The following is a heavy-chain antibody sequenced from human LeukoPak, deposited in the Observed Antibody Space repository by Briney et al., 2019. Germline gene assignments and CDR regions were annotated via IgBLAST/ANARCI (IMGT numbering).Heavy chain of an antibody. CDR3: ARHWYSSGWYIDY. V-gene: IGHV5-51*01. J-gene: IGHJ4*02. CDR2: IYPADSDI. CDR1: GYSINNYW. D-gene: IGHD6-19*01. Sequence: GESLQISCQGSGYSINNYWIGWVRQMPGKGLEWMGIIYPADSDIRYSPSFQGQVTISADKSISTAYLQWSSLKASDTAMYYCARHWYSSGWYIDYWGQGTLVTVSS.